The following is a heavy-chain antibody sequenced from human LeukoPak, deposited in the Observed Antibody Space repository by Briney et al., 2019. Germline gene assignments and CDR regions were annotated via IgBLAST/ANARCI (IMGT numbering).Heavy chain of an antibody. CDR1: GFSFSAYS. CDR3: ARDSRSHCGTDACYGPYFDY. D-gene: IGHD2-2*01. J-gene: IGHJ4*02. Sequence: PGGSLRLSCEASGFSFSAYSMSWVHQAPRKGLEWISYIRSSSTTIYYADSVKGRFTISRDNAENSVYLQMNSLRVEDTAVYFCARDSRSHCGTDACYGPYFDYWGQGILVAVSS. CDR2: IRSSSTTI. V-gene: IGHV3-48*01.